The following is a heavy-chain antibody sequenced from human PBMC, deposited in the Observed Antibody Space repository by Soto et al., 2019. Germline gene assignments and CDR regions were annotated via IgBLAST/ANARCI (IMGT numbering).Heavy chain of an antibody. D-gene: IGHD6-6*01. J-gene: IGHJ3*02. Sequence: QVQLVQSGPDVKKPGASVKVSCKTSGYTFSNYGINWVRQAPAQGLEWMGWISPYNDNTNYAQKFQSRLTMTTGTSTKKIFMEWRSRRSADTAIYFGSRVAEYTRSIAASEIWGQGTMVTVSS. CDR3: SRVAEYTRSIAASEI. V-gene: IGHV1-18*01. CDR1: GYTFSNYG. CDR2: ISPYNDNT.